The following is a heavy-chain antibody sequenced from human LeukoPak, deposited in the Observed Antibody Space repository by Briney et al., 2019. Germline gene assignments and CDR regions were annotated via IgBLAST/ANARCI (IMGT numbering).Heavy chain of an antibody. CDR3: AKDYRCSSTTCYIDY. CDR2: IGGSGGST. Sequence: PGGSLRLSCAASGFTFSSYAMSWVRQAPGKGLEWVSGIGGSGGSTYYADSVKGRFTISRDNSKSTLYLQMNTLRAEDTAVYYCAKDYRCSSTTCYIDYWGQGTLVTVSS. V-gene: IGHV3-23*01. CDR1: GFTFSSYA. J-gene: IGHJ4*02. D-gene: IGHD2-2*02.